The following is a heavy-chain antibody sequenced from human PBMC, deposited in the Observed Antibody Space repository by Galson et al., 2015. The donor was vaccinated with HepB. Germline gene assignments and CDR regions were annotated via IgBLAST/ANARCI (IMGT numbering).Heavy chain of an antibody. V-gene: IGHV1-3*01. J-gene: IGHJ4*02. CDR3: AIIRITMIVVPNAMN. D-gene: IGHD3-22*01. CDR2: INAGNGNT. Sequence: SVKVSCKASGHTFTSYAMHWVRQAPGQRLEWMGWINAGNGNTKYSQKFQGRVTITRDTSASTAYMELSSLRSEDTAVYYCAIIRITMIVVPNAMNWGQGTLVTVSS. CDR1: GHTFTSYA.